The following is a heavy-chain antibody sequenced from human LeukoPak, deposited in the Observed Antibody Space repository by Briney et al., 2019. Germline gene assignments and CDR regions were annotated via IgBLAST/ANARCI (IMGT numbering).Heavy chain of an antibody. V-gene: IGHV5-51*01. D-gene: IGHD3-10*01. Sequence: GESLKISCKGSGYSFTSYWIGWVRQMPGKGLEWMGIIYPGDSDTRYSPSFQGQVTISADKSISTAYLQWSSLKASDTAMYYCARHYYGSGSYYGQLDYWGQGTLVTVSS. CDR2: IYPGDSDT. CDR3: ARHYYGSGSYYGQLDY. CDR1: GYSFTSYW. J-gene: IGHJ4*02.